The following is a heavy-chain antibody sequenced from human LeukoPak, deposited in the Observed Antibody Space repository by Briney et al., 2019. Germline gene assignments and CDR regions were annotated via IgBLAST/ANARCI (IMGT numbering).Heavy chain of an antibody. D-gene: IGHD6-13*01. CDR1: GYTFADYD. CDR3: ARAYSSSWYYFDY. V-gene: IGHV1-8*03. J-gene: IGHJ4*02. Sequence: ASVRVSCKASGYTFADYDINWVRKAPGQGLGWMGWLTPSSDDTGYAQNFQGRVTFTTNTSISTAYMELSSLRSEDTAVYYCARAYSSSWYYFDYWGQGTLVTVSS. CDR2: LTPSSDDT.